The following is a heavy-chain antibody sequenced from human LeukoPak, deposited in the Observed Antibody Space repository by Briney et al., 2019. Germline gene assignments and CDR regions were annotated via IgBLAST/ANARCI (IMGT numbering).Heavy chain of an antibody. CDR1: GYSISSGYY. Sequence: SETLSLTCTVSGYSISSGYYWGWIRQPPGEGLEWIGSIYHSGSTYYNPSLKSRVTISVDTSKNQFSLKLSSVTAADTAVYYCARVKVPAAPFDYWGQGTLVTVSS. CDR2: IYHSGST. CDR3: ARVKVPAAPFDY. V-gene: IGHV4-38-2*02. D-gene: IGHD2-2*01. J-gene: IGHJ4*02.